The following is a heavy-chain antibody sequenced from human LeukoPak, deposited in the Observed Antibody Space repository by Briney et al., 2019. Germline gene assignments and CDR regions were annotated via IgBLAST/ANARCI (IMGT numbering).Heavy chain of an antibody. J-gene: IGHJ4*02. Sequence: GGSLRLSCAASGFTFSSYGMHWVRQAPGKGLEWVAVISYDGSNKYYADSVKGRFTIPRDNSKNTLYLQMNSLRAEDTAVYYCAREVAVLPGYFDYWGQGTLVTVSS. CDR1: GFTFSSYG. V-gene: IGHV3-30*03. CDR2: ISYDGSNK. CDR3: AREVAVLPGYFDY. D-gene: IGHD6-19*01.